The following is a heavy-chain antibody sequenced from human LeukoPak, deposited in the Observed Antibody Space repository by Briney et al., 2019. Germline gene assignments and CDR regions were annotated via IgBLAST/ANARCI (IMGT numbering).Heavy chain of an antibody. V-gene: IGHV1-18*01. CDR3: ARHGHDFWSGQNSFDH. CDR1: VYTFSIYG. J-gene: IGHJ5*02. CDR2: SSDYNGNK. Sequence: GASVTLSYLSSVYTFSIYGISWVRQAPGQALEWPGWSSDYNGNKTEAEKFQGRVTTTTDTSTSTTYMEVRSLRSDDAAVYYCARHGHDFWSGQNSFDHWGQGTLVTVSS. D-gene: IGHD3-3*01.